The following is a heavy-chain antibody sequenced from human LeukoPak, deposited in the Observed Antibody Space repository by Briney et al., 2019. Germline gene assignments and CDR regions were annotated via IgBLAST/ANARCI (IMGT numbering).Heavy chain of an antibody. CDR1: GYAFTGYY. V-gene: IGHV1-2*02. Sequence: ASVKVSCKASGYAFTGYYMHWVRQAPGQGLEWMGWINPNSGGTNYAQKFQGRVTMTRDTSISTAYMELSRLRSDDTAVYYCAREGIDYGDYPFDYWGQGTLVTVSS. CDR2: INPNSGGT. D-gene: IGHD4-17*01. J-gene: IGHJ4*02. CDR3: AREGIDYGDYPFDY.